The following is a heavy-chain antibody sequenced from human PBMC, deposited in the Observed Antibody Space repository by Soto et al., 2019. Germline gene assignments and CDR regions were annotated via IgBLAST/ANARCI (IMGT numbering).Heavy chain of an antibody. CDR3: ARTYSYGYGVNYYYYMDV. Sequence: SETLSLTCTVSGGSISSYYWSWIRQPPGKGLEWIGYIYYSGSTNYNPSLKSRVTISVDTSKNQFSLKLSSVTAADTAVYYCARTYSYGYGVNYYYYMDVRGKGTTVT. CDR2: IYYSGST. D-gene: IGHD5-18*01. V-gene: IGHV4-59*01. CDR1: GGSISSYY. J-gene: IGHJ6*03.